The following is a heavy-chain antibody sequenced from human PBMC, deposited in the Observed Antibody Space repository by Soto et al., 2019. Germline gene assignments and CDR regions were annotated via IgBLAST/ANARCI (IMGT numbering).Heavy chain of an antibody. CDR3: ARVRSNYYGSGTYYFDY. CDR2: IFSNDEK. J-gene: IGHJ4*02. Sequence: KESGPLLVSPTETLTLTCTVSGFSLTTARMGLTWIRQPPGKALEWLAHIFSNDEKSYRTSLKSRLTISKDTSRTQVVLTMTNMDPVDTGTYYCARVRSNYYGSGTYYFDYWGQGTLVTVSS. D-gene: IGHD3-10*01. V-gene: IGHV2-26*01. CDR1: GFSLTTARMG.